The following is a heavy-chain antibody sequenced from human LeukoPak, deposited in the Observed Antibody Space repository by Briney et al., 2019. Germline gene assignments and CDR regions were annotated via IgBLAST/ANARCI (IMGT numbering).Heavy chain of an antibody. Sequence: ASVKVSCKASGYTFTSYDVNWVRQATGQGLEWMGWVNPNSGNTAYAQNFQGRVTMTRDTSINTAYMELSSLRSEDTAVYYCARGDWTSSFDYWGQGTLVTVSS. D-gene: IGHD3/OR15-3a*01. V-gene: IGHV1-8*01. CDR3: ARGDWTSSFDY. CDR2: VNPNSGNT. CDR1: GYTFTSYD. J-gene: IGHJ4*02.